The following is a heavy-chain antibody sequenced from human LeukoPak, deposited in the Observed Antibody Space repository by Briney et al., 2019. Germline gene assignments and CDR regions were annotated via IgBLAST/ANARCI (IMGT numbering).Heavy chain of an antibody. J-gene: IGHJ3*01. V-gene: IGHV4-59*11. CDR2: VHYIDSP. CDR3: ARDRRRELVHAFDL. CDR1: GGSITTHY. Sequence: PSETLSLTCTVSGGSITTHYWSWIRQPPGKGLEWIGYVHYIDSPNSNPSLKRRVTISLDTSKNQFSLKLTSVTAADAAVYYCARDRRRELVHAFDLWGRGTMVTVSS. D-gene: IGHD2-2*01.